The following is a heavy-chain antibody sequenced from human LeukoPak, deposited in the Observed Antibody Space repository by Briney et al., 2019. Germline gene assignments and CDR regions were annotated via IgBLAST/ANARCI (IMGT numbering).Heavy chain of an antibody. CDR3: ARDFHGDYTSDL. CDR2: ISAYNGKT. D-gene: IGHD4-17*01. J-gene: IGHJ2*01. CDR1: GYTFTNYG. V-gene: IGHV1-18*01. Sequence: ASVKVSCKASGYTFTNYGISWVRQAPGHGLEWMGWISAYNGKTNYAQKLQGRVTMTTDISTSTAYMELRSLSSDDTAVYYCARDFHGDYTSDLWGRGTLVTVSS.